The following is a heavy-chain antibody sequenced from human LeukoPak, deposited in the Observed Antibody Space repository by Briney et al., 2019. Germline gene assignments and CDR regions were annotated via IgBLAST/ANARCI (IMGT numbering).Heavy chain of an antibody. Sequence: SETLSLTCTVSGGFISSYYWSLLRQPGGKGLEWVGRIYTSGSTNYNPSLKSRVTMSVDTSKNQFSLKLSSVTAADTAVYYCARDGGYGSGSYFYYGMDVWGQGTTVTVSS. CDR2: IYTSGST. J-gene: IGHJ6*02. CDR1: GGFISSYY. D-gene: IGHD3-10*01. V-gene: IGHV4-4*07. CDR3: ARDGGYGSGSYFYYGMDV.